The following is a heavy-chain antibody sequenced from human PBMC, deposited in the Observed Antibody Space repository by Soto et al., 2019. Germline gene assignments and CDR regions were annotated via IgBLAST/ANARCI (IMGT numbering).Heavy chain of an antibody. V-gene: IGHV4-39*01. CDR1: GGSISSSSYY. Sequence: SETLSLTCTVSGGSISSSSYYWGWIRQPPGKGLEWIGSIYYSGRTYYNPSLKSRVTISVDTSKNQFSLKLSSVTAADTAVYYCARHGEIYGGKSYRYGLDVCRQGTTVTVSS. CDR2: IYYSGRT. J-gene: IGHJ6*02. D-gene: IGHD7-27*01. CDR3: ARHGEIYGGKSYRYGLDV.